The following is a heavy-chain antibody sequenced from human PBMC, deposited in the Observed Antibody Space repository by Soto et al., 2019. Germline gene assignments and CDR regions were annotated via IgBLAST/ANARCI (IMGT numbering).Heavy chain of an antibody. V-gene: IGHV4-31*03. Sequence: PSETLSLTCTVSGGSISSGGYYWSWIRQHPGKGLEWIGYIYYSGSTYYNPSLKSRVTISVDTSKNQFSLKLSSVTAADTAVYYWARDKNYYYMDVWGKGTTVTVSS. CDR2: IYYSGST. CDR3: ARDKNYYYMDV. J-gene: IGHJ6*03. CDR1: GGSISSGGYY.